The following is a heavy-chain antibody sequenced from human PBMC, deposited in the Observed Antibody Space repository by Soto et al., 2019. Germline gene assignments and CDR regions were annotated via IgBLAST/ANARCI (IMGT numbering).Heavy chain of an antibody. Sequence: VGSLRLSCAASGFTFSSYAMHWVRQAPGKGLEWVVAISYDGSNKYYADSVKGRFTISRDNSKNTLYLQMNSLRAEDTAVYYCARGPSSLTRFDYWGQGTLVTVSS. CDR3: ARGPSSLTRFDY. V-gene: IGHV3-30-3*01. J-gene: IGHJ4*02. D-gene: IGHD2-2*01. CDR2: ISYDGSNK. CDR1: GFTFSSYA.